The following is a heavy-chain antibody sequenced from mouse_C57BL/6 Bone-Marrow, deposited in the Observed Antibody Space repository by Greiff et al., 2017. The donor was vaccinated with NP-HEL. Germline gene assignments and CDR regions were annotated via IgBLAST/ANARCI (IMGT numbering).Heavy chain of an antibody. J-gene: IGHJ4*01. CDR3: ARSPYYNNVCAMDY. CDR1: GFNFNDYY. D-gene: IGHD2-5*01. V-gene: IGHV14-2*01. Sequence: EVQLQPSGAELVKPGASVKLSCTASGFNFNDYYMHWVKQRTEQGLEWIGRIDPEDGATKYNPKFKGKATLTADTSSNTAYLQLSSLTSEDTAGYYWARSPYYNNVCAMDYWGQGTSVTVSS. CDR2: IDPEDGAT.